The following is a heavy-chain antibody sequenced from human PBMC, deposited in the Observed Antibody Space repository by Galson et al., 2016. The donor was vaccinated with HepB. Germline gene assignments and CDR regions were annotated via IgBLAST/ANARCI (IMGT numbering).Heavy chain of an antibody. Sequence: TLSLTCTVSGGSISSGGYYWAWIRRPAGKGLEWIGHIHFSGHTNYSPSLKSRVPISVDTSKNQFSLKLSSVTAADTAGYYCVSYGKWVDYWGQGTLVTVSS. CDR1: GGSISSGGYY. V-gene: IGHV4-61*09. J-gene: IGHJ4*02. CDR2: IHFSGHT. D-gene: IGHD2-8*01. CDR3: VSYGKWVDY.